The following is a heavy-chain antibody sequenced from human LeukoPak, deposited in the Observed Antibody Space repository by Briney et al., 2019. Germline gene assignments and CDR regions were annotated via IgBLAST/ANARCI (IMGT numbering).Heavy chain of an antibody. D-gene: IGHD3-10*01. CDR3: ARDYYGSGSYYKHYYGMDV. Sequence: SETLSLTCAVYGGSFSGYYWSWIRQPPGKGLEWIGEINHSGSTNYNPSLKSRVTISVGTSKNQFSLKLSSVTAADTAVYYCARDYYGSGSYYKHYYGMDVWGKGTTVTVSS. CDR2: INHSGST. V-gene: IGHV4-34*01. J-gene: IGHJ6*04. CDR1: GGSFSGYY.